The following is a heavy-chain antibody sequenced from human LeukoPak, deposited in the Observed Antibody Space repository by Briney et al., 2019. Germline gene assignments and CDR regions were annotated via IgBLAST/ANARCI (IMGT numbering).Heavy chain of an antibody. CDR1: EYTFSSYW. V-gene: IGHV5-51*01. D-gene: IGHD3-3*01. Sequence: ESLKISCKGSEYTFSSYWVGWERQMPGKGLECMGIIYPGDSDTIYSPSFRGQVTISADKSADSTYLQWASLKSSDSGTYYCARQGYDYHYYYMDVWGKGTTVTVSS. CDR2: IYPGDSDT. J-gene: IGHJ6*03. CDR3: ARQGYDYHYYYMDV.